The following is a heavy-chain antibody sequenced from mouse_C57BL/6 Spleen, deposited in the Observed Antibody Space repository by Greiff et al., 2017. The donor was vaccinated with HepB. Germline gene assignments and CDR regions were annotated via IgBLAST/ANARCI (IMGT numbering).Heavy chain of an antibody. D-gene: IGHD1-1*01. CDR3: AGGGVRDGSSYGAMDY. CDR1: GYTFTSYW. V-gene: IGHV1-53*01. CDR2: INPSNGGT. J-gene: IGHJ4*01. Sequence: VQLQQSGTELVKPGASVKLSCKASGYTFTSYWMHWVKQRPGQGLEWIGNINPSNGGTNYNEKFKSKATLTVDKSSSTAYMQLSSLTSEDTAVYYCAGGGVRDGSSYGAMDYWGQGTSVTVSS.